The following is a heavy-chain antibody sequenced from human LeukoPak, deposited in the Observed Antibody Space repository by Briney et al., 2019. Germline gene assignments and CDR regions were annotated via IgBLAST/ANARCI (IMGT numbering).Heavy chain of an antibody. J-gene: IGHJ6*02. Sequence: APVKVSCKASGYTFTSYGISWVRQAPGQGLEWMGWISAYNGNTNYAQKLQGRVTMTTDTSTSTAYMELRSLRSDDTAVYYCARESSGWPPLYYYGMDVWGQGTTVTVSS. CDR3: ARESSGWPPLYYYGMDV. D-gene: IGHD6-19*01. CDR2: ISAYNGNT. V-gene: IGHV1-18*01. CDR1: GYTFTSYG.